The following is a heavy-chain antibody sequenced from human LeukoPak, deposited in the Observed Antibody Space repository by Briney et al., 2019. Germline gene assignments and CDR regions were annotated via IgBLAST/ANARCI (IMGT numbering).Heavy chain of an antibody. V-gene: IGHV1-18*04. Sequence: GASVKVSCKASGYTFTDPYIHWVRQAPGQGLEWMGWISAYNGNTNYAQKLQGRVTMTTDTSTSTAYMELRSLRSDDTAVYYCARGTGGWHDAFDIWGQGTMVTVSS. CDR3: ARGTGGWHDAFDI. CDR2: ISAYNGNT. CDR1: GYTFTDPY. J-gene: IGHJ3*02. D-gene: IGHD6-19*01.